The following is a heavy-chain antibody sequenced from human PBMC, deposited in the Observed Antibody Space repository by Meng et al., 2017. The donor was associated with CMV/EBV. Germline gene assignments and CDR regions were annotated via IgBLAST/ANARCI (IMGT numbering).Heavy chain of an antibody. CDR3: ARGRYCSSTSCPRGYFDL. Sequence: SFSGYYWSWIRRPPGKGLEWIGGINHSGNTNYNPSLRSRVAISVDTSKNQFSLKLSSVTAADTAVYYCARGRYCSSTSCPRGYFDLWGRGTLVTVSS. CDR2: INHSGNT. V-gene: IGHV4-34*01. D-gene: IGHD2-2*01. J-gene: IGHJ2*01. CDR1: SFSGYY.